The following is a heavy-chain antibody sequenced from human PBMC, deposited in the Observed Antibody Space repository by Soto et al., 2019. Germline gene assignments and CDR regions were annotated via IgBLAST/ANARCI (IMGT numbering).Heavy chain of an antibody. J-gene: IGHJ4*02. CDR2: ISYNGRNK. Sequence: GGSLRLSCAASGVTFSFYAMHWVRQAPGKGLEWVAVISYNGRNKHYVDSVKGRFTISRDNSQDTLYLQMDSLRPDDTAVYYCARQAKIGDRSQFYFDSWGQGTLVTVSS. D-gene: IGHD3-16*01. CDR3: ARQAKIGDRSQFYFDS. CDR1: GVTFSFYA. V-gene: IGHV3-30*04.